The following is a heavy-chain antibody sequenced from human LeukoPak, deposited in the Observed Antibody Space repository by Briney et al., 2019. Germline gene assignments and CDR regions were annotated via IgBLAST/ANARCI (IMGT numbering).Heavy chain of an antibody. Sequence: SETLSLTCAVYGGSFSGYYWSWIRQPPGKGLEWIGEINHSGSTNYNPSLKSRVTISVDTSKNQFSLKLSSVTAADTAVYYCARDTTSSFDYWGQGTLVTVSS. CDR3: ARDTTSSFDY. V-gene: IGHV4-34*01. CDR2: INHSGST. D-gene: IGHD1-1*01. CDR1: GGSFSGYY. J-gene: IGHJ4*02.